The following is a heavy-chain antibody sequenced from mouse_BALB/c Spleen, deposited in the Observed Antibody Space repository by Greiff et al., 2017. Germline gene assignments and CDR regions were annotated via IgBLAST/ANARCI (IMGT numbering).Heavy chain of an antibody. V-gene: IGHV1-9*01. D-gene: IGHD1-1*01. J-gene: IGHJ4*01. Sequence: QVQLQQSGAELMKPGASVKISCKATGYTFSSYWIEWVKQRPGHGLEWIGEILPGSGSTNYNEKFKGKATFTADTSSNTAYMQLSSLTSEDSAVYYCARTRDDYGSSYDAMDYWGQGTSVTVSS. CDR3: ARTRDDYGSSYDAMDY. CDR2: ILPGSGST. CDR1: GYTFSSYW.